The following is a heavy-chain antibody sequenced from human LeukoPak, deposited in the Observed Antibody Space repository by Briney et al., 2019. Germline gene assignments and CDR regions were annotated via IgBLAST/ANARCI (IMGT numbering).Heavy chain of an antibody. V-gene: IGHV1-69*06. CDR1: GGTFSSYA. J-gene: IGHJ3*02. D-gene: IGHD3-22*01. CDR2: IIPIFGTA. Sequence: ASVKVSCKASGGTFSSYAISWVRQAPGQGLEWMGGIIPIFGTANYAQKFQGRVTITADKSTSTAYMELSSLRSEDTAVYYCAREGAYYYDSSGYYYSDAFDIWGQGTMVTVSS. CDR3: AREGAYYYDSSGYYYSDAFDI.